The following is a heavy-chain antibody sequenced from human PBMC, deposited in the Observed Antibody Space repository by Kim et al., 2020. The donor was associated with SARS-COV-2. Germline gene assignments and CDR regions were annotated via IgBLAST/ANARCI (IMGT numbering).Heavy chain of an antibody. V-gene: IGHV3-74*01. CDR3: ASGSFRQWFDP. CDR1: GFTFSSYW. Sequence: GGSLRLSCEASGFTFSSYWMNWVRQGPGKGLVWVSRIKSDGSDTHYADSVKGRFTISRDNAKNTLHLQLNSLGVEDTAIYYCASGSFRQWFDPWGQGTLVPVSS. CDR2: IKSDGSDT. D-gene: IGHD2-15*01. J-gene: IGHJ5*02.